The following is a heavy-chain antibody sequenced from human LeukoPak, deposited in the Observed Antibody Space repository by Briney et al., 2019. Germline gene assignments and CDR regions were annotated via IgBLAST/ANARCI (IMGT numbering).Heavy chain of an antibody. CDR2: IFTSGST. Sequence: SETLSLTCTVSGDSINTFYWSWVRQPAGKGLEWIGRIFTSGSTNYNPSLKSRVTMSVDTSKNQFSLKLSSVTAADTAVYYCARDRDSGSSSNRYFFDYWGQGTLVTVSS. J-gene: IGHJ4*02. V-gene: IGHV4-4*07. CDR3: ARDRDSGSSSNRYFFDY. D-gene: IGHD1-26*01. CDR1: GDSINTFY.